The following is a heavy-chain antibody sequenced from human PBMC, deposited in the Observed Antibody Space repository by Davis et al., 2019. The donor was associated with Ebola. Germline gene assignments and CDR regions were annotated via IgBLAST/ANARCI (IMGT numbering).Heavy chain of an antibody. D-gene: IGHD5-12*01. Sequence: GESLKISCAASGFVFRNSVMSWVRQAPGKGLEWVSTLGTSADTYYADSVKGRFTISRDNSKNTLYLQMNSLRVEDTAVYYCARATGMDVWGQGTTVTVSS. CDR1: GFVFRNSV. V-gene: IGHV3-23*01. CDR3: ARATGMDV. J-gene: IGHJ6*02. CDR2: LGTSADT.